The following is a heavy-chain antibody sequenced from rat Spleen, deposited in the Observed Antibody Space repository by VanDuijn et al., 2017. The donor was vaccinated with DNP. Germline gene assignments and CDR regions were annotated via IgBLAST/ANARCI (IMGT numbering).Heavy chain of an antibody. CDR1: GFTXSYSX. CDR2: ITNSGYST. D-gene: IGHD4-1*01. J-gene: IGHJ3*01. Sequence: EVQLVESGGGLVQPGXSLKLSXXXSGFTXSYSXXAXXXQAPTKGLELVASITNSGYSTYYRDSVKGRFTISRENAKSTLYLQMDLLRSEDTANYYCTTSDIIKGWFACWGQGTLVTVSS. CDR3: TTSDIIKGWFAC. V-gene: IGHV5-27*01.